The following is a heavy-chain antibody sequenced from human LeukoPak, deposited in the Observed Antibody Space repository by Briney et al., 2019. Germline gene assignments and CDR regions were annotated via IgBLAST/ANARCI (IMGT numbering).Heavy chain of an antibody. J-gene: IGHJ3*02. V-gene: IGHV3-21*01. CDR2: ISSSSSYI. D-gene: IGHD4-17*01. CDR1: GFTFSSYS. CDR3: ARAYGDYGRAAFDI. Sequence: GGSLRLSCAASGFTFSSYSMNWVRQAPGRGLEWVSSISSSSSYIYYAESVKGRFTISRDKAKNSLYLQMNSLRAEDTAVYYCARAYGDYGRAAFDIWGQGTMVTVSS.